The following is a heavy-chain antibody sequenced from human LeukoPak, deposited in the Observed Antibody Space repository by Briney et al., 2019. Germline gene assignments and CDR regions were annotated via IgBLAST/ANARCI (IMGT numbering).Heavy chain of an antibody. J-gene: IGHJ4*02. CDR3: ARTGNTMVRGVIDY. Sequence: SETLSLTCAVYGGSFSGYYWSWIRQPPGKGLEWIGEINHSGSTNYNPSLKSRVTISVDTSKNQFSLKLSSVTAADTAVYYCARTGNTMVRGVIDYWGQGTLVAVSS. V-gene: IGHV4-34*01. CDR2: INHSGST. CDR1: GGSFSGYY. D-gene: IGHD3-10*01.